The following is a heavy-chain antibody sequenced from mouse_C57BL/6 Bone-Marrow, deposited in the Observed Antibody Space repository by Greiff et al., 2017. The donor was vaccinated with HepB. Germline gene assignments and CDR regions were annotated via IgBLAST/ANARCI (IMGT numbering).Heavy chain of an antibody. CDR2: ISNGGGST. CDR3: ARQDGWYFDV. CDR1: GFTFSDYY. Sequence: EVKLMESGGGLVQPGGSLKLSCAASGFTFSDYYMYWVRQTPEKRLEWVAYISNGGGSTYYPDTVKGRFTISRDNAKNTLYLQMSRLKSEDTAMYYCARQDGWYFDVWGTGTTVTVSS. V-gene: IGHV5-12*01. J-gene: IGHJ1*03.